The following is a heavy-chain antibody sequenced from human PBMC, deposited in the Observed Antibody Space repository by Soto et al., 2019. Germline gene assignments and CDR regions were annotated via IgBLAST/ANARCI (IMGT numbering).Heavy chain of an antibody. J-gene: IGHJ6*03. V-gene: IGHV4-34*01. CDR2: INHSGST. D-gene: IGHD6-6*01. CDR3: ARGGIAARPYYYYYMDV. Sequence: SETLSLTCAVYGGSFSGYYWSWIRQPPGKGLEWIGEINHSGSTNYNPSLKSRVTISVDTSKNQFSLKLGSVTAADTAVYYCARGGIAARPYYYYYMDVWGKGTTVTVSS. CDR1: GGSFSGYY.